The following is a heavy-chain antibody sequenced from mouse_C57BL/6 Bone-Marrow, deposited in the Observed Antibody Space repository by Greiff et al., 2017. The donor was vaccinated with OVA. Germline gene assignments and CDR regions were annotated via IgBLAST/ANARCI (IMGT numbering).Heavy chain of an antibody. CDR2: IYPGDGDT. Sequence: QVQLKESGPELVKPGASVKISCTASGYAFSSSWMNWVKQRPGKGLEWIGRIYPGDGDTNYNGKFKGKATLTADKTSSTAYMQLNSLTSEDSAVYFCAKREGYDYEHAMDYWGQGTSVTVSS. CDR3: AKREGYDYEHAMDY. V-gene: IGHV1-82*01. J-gene: IGHJ4*01. CDR1: GYAFSSSW. D-gene: IGHD2-4*01.